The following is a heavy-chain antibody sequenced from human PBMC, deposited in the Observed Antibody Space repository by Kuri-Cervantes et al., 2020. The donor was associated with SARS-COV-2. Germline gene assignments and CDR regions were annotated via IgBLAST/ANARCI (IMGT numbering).Heavy chain of an antibody. CDR3: AKKGIGYGSTLGYFDH. D-gene: IGHD3-10*01. V-gene: IGHV3-7*03. J-gene: IGHJ2*01. CDR1: GFTFSSYW. Sequence: GESLKISCAASGFTFSSYWMSWARQAPGNGLEWVANIKQDGSEKYYVESVKGRFTISRDNAKNSLYLQMHSLRAEDTALYYCAKKGIGYGSTLGYFDHWGRGTLVTVSS. CDR2: IKQDGSEK.